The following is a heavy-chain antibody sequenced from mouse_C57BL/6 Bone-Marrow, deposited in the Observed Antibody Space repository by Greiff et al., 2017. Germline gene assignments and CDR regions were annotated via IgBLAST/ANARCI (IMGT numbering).Heavy chain of an antibody. CDR2: ISDGGSYT. V-gene: IGHV5-4*01. CDR1: GFTFSSYA. D-gene: IGHD1-1*01. CDR3: ARLRCDV. Sequence: EVHLVESGGGLVKPGGSLKLSCAASGFTFSSYAMSWVRQTPEKRLEWVATISDGGSYTYYPDNVKGRFTISRDNAKNNLYLQMSHLKSEDTAMYYCARLRCDVWGTGTTVTVSS. J-gene: IGHJ1*03.